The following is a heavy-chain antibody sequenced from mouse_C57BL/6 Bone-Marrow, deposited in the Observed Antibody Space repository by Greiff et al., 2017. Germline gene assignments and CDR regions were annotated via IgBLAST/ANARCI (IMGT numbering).Heavy chain of an antibody. Sequence: EVMLVESGGGLVQPKGSLKLSCAASGFSFNTYAMNWVRQAPGKGLEWVARIRSKSNNYATYYADSVKDRFTISRDYSESMLYLKMNNLKTEDTAVYYCVRGYYGSSADWYFDVWGKGTTVTVSS. D-gene: IGHD1-1*01. CDR1: GFSFNTYA. CDR3: VRGYYGSSADWYFDV. CDR2: IRSKSNNYAT. V-gene: IGHV10-1*01. J-gene: IGHJ1*03.